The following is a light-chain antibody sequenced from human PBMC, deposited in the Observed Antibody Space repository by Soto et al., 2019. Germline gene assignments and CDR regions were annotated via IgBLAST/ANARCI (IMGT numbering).Light chain of an antibody. V-gene: IGKV3-11*01. J-gene: IGKJ4*01. CDR2: DAF. CDR3: RQRYNWPLT. CDR1: QSIGNS. Sequence: TVLTQSPATLYGSPWERATLSCKASQSIGNSLGWFQQKPGQAPRLLIDDAFNRATGIPARFTGSGSGSDFTLTISSLEPEDFGVYYCRQRYNWPLTFGGGTKVDIK.